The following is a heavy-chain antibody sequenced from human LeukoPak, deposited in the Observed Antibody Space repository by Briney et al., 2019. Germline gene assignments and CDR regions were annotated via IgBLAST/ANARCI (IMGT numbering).Heavy chain of an antibody. CDR2: IYYGGST. CDR3: ARERVGSGYYYEFDP. Sequence: KPSETLSLTCSVSGGSISPYYWSWIRQPPGKGLEGIGYIYYGGSTNYNPSLKSRVTIGIDTSKNHFSLKLSSVTDADTAVYYCARERVGSGYYYEFDPWGQGTLVTVSS. J-gene: IGHJ5*02. D-gene: IGHD3-10*01. V-gene: IGHV4-59*01. CDR1: GGSISPYY.